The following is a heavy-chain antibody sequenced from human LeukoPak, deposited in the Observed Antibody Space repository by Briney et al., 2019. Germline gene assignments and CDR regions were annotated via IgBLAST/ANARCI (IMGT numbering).Heavy chain of an antibody. J-gene: IGHJ4*02. Sequence: GGSLSLSWASLGFTFLKAWMGWAGQPQGKGVEGVGLIKRKTDAGTTDYAATVKGRFTISRDDSKNTLYLQMNSLKTEDTAMYYCTTQYCSSTTCLYPFDYWGQGTLVTVSS. CDR2: IKRKTDAGTT. V-gene: IGHV3-15*01. D-gene: IGHD2-2*01. CDR3: TTQYCSSTTCLYPFDY. CDR1: GFTFLKAW.